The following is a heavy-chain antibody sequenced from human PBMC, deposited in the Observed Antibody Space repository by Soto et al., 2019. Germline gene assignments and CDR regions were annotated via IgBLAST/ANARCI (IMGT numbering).Heavy chain of an antibody. CDR2: INHSGST. V-gene: IGHV4-34*01. Sequence: SETMSLTCAVYGGSFSGYYWSWIRQPPGKGLEWIGEINHSGSTNYNPYLKSRITITVDTSKNQFSLKLSSVTVADTAVYYCASRPRGYSYGYPRFYYYGMDVWGQGTTVT. J-gene: IGHJ6*02. CDR1: GGSFSGYY. CDR3: ASRPRGYSYGYPRFYYYGMDV. D-gene: IGHD5-18*01.